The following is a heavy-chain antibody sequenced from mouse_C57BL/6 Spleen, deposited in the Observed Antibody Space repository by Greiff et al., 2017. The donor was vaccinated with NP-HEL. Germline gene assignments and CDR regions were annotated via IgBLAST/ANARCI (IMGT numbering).Heavy chain of an antibody. J-gene: IGHJ2*01. CDR1: GYTFTSYW. CDR2: IDPSDSYT. D-gene: IGHD2-4*01. Sequence: QVQLQQPGAELVRPGTSVKLSCKASGYTFTSYWMHWVKQRPGQGLEWIGVIDPSDSYTNYNQKFKGKATLTVDTSSSTAYMQLSSLTSEDSAVYYCAREGGLRRGFDYWGQGTTLTVSS. V-gene: IGHV1-59*01. CDR3: AREGGLRRGFDY.